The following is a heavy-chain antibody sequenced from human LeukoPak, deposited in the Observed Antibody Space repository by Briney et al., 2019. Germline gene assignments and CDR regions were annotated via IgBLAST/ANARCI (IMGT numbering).Heavy chain of an antibody. Sequence: PSETLSLTCAVYGGSFSGYYWSWIRQPPGKGLEWLGEINHSGSTNYNPSLKSRVTISVDTSKNQFSLKLSSVTTADTAVYYCARSMTTVTTGWFDPWGQGTLVTVSS. CDR3: ARSMTTVTTGWFDP. V-gene: IGHV4-34*01. CDR2: INHSGST. J-gene: IGHJ5*02. CDR1: GGSFSGYY. D-gene: IGHD4-17*01.